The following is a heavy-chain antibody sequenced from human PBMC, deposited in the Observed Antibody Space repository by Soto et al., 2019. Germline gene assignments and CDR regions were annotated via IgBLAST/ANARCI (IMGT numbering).Heavy chain of an antibody. D-gene: IGHD1-1*01. V-gene: IGHV3-30*18. J-gene: IGHJ6*02. CDR3: AKEARPGTTWMDYYYGMDV. CDR1: GFTFSSYG. Sequence: PGGSLRLSCAASGFTFSSYGMHWVRQAPGKGLEWVAVISYDGSNKYYADSVKGRFTISRDNSKNTLYLQMNSLRAEDTAVYYCAKEARPGTTWMDYYYGMDVWGQGTTVTVSS. CDR2: ISYDGSNK.